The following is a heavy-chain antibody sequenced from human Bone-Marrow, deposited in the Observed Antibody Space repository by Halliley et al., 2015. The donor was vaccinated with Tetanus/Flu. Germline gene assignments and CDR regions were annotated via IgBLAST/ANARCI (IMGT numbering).Heavy chain of an antibody. Sequence: GLVKPSETLSLTCSVSGSSISSYYWSWIRLPPGKGLEWIGYIYYTGHTSYNPSFKRRINLSVDTSKNHFSLKLTSVTVADTAVYYCARHMVRGVINWHFDLWGRGTLVSSSS. J-gene: IGHJ2*01. CDR3: ARHMVRGVINWHFDL. CDR1: GSSISSYY. CDR2: IYYTGHT. V-gene: IGHV4-59*01. D-gene: IGHD3-10*01.